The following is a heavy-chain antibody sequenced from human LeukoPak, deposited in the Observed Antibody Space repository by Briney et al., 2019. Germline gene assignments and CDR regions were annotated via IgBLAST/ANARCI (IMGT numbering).Heavy chain of an antibody. CDR2: INPNSGGT. J-gene: IGHJ4*02. Sequence: SVKVSCKASGYTFTGYYMHWVRQAPGQGLEWMGWINPNSGGTNYAQKFQGRVTMTRDTSISTAYMELSRLRSDDTAVYYCARVRIAVAGKYYFDYWGQGTLVTVSS. D-gene: IGHD6-19*01. V-gene: IGHV1-2*02. CDR1: GYTFTGYY. CDR3: ARVRIAVAGKYYFDY.